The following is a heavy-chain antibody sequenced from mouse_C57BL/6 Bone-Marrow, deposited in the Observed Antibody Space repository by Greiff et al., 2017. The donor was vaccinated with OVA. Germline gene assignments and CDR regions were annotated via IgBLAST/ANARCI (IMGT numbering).Heavy chain of an antibody. CDR2: INPDSSTI. V-gene: IGHV4-1*01. CDR1: GIDFSSYW. D-gene: IGHD1-1*01. CDR3: ARPVLITTVVATWDWYFDV. J-gene: IGHJ1*03. Sequence: EVQLVESGGGLVQPGGSLKLSCAASGIDFSSYWMSWVRRAPGKGLEWIGEINPDSSTINYAPSLKDKFIISRDNAKNTLYLQMSKVRSEDTALYYCARPVLITTVVATWDWYFDVWGTGTTVTVSS.